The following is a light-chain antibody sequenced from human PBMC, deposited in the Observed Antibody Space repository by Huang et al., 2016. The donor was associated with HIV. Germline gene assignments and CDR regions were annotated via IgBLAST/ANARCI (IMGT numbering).Light chain of an antibody. V-gene: IGKV3-20*01. J-gene: IGKJ4*01. CDR1: RSVSSFH. Sequence: EIVLTQSPGTLSLSPGERATLSCWASRSVSSFHLAWFQQRPGQARRLLIYGASSRATGIPHSFSGSGSGTDFTLTISRLEPEDSAVYYCQQYGNSSFTFGGGTTVEIK. CDR2: GAS. CDR3: QQYGNSSFT.